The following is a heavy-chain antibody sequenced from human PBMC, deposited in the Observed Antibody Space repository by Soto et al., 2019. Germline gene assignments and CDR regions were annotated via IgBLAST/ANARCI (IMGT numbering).Heavy chain of an antibody. CDR2: ISGSGGNT. CDR3: AKVFSSPRPGLGSFDS. V-gene: IGHV3-23*01. D-gene: IGHD2-2*01. Sequence: EVQLLESGGGLVQPGGSLRLSCAASGFTFSSHSMSWVRQAPGKGLEWVSSISGSGGNTYYADSVKGRFTISRDNSKNTLYLQMNSLRAEDTAVYYCAKVFSSPRPGLGSFDSWGQGTLVTVSS. J-gene: IGHJ4*02. CDR1: GFTFSSHS.